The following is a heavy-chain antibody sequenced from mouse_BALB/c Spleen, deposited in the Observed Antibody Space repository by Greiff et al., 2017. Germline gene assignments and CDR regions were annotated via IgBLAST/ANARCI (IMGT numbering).Heavy chain of an antibody. J-gene: IGHJ4*01. D-gene: IGHD2-1*01. CDR1: GFNIKDTY. CDR2: IDPANGNT. V-gene: IGHV14-3*02. Sequence: EVKVVESGAELVKPGASVKLSCTASGFNIKDTYMHWVKQRPEQGLEWIGRIDPANGNTKYDPKFQGKATITADTSSNTAYLQLSSLTSEDTAVYYCARSDGNYAGAMDYWGQGTSVTVSS. CDR3: ARSDGNYAGAMDY.